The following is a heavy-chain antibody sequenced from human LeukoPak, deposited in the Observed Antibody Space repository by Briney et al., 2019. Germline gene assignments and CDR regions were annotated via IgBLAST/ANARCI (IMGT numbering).Heavy chain of an antibody. CDR1: GGSISSGGYY. J-gene: IGHJ4*02. Sequence: PSQTLSLTCTVSGGSISSGGYYWSWIRQPPGKGLEWIGYIYHSGSTYYNPSLKSRVTISVDRSKYQFSLKLSSVTAADTAVYYCARVEVDSSSWYVVDYWGQGTLVTVSS. D-gene: IGHD6-13*01. V-gene: IGHV4-30-2*01. CDR2: IYHSGST. CDR3: ARVEVDSSSWYVVDY.